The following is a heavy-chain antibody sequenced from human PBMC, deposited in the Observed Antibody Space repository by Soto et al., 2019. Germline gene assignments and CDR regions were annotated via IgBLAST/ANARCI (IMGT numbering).Heavy chain of an antibody. D-gene: IGHD3-3*01. CDR2: IRSKANSYAT. V-gene: IGHV3-73*01. J-gene: IGHJ6*02. Sequence: GGSLRLSCAASGFTFSGSAMHWVRQASGKGLEWVGRIRSKANSYATAYAASVKGRFTISRDDSKNTAYLQMNSLKTEDTAVYYCTRPKTIFGVLYGMDVWGQGTTVTVSS. CDR1: GFTFSGSA. CDR3: TRPKTIFGVLYGMDV.